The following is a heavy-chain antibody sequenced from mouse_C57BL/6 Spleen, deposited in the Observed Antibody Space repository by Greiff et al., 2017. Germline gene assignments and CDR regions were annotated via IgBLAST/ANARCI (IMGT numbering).Heavy chain of an antibody. Sequence: QVHVKQPGAELVRPGSSVKLSCKASGYTFTSYWMHWVKQRPIQGLEWIGNIDPSDSETHYNQKFKDKATLTVDKSSSTAYMQLSSLTSEDSAVYYCARRGLGNYWYFDVWGTGTTVTVSS. CDR1: GYTFTSYW. CDR2: IDPSDSET. D-gene: IGHD2-1*01. CDR3: ARRGLGNYWYFDV. J-gene: IGHJ1*03. V-gene: IGHV1-52*01.